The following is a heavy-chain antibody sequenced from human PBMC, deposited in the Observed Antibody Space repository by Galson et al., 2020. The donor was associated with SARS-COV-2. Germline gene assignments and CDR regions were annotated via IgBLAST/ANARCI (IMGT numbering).Heavy chain of an antibody. CDR3: ASCQVDAAFDI. J-gene: IGHJ3*02. CDR2: VYHSGST. Sequence: SETLSLTCAVSGGSISSGGYSWSWIRQPPGKGLEWIGYVYHSGSTYYNPSLKSRVTISVDRSKNQFSLKLSSVTAADTAVYCCASCQVDAAFDIWGQGTMVTVSS. V-gene: IGHV4-30-2*01. CDR1: GGSISSGGYS.